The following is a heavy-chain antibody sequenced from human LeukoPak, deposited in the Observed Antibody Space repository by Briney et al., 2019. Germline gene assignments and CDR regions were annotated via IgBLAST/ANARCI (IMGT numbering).Heavy chain of an antibody. J-gene: IGHJ4*02. D-gene: IGHD4/OR15-4a*01. Sequence: GGSLRLSCAASGFTFSSYWMSWVRQAPGKGLEWVSAFSGSGGNTYYADSVKGRFTISRDNSKNTLYLQMNSLRAEDTAVYYCARSGLSRFDYWGQGTLVTVSS. CDR3: ARSGLSRFDY. V-gene: IGHV3-23*01. CDR2: FSGSGGNT. CDR1: GFTFSSYW.